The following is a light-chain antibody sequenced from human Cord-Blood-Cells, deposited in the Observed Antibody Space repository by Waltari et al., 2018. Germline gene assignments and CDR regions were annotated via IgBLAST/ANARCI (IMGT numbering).Light chain of an antibody. Sequence: DIQMTQSPYSLSASVGDRVTITCQASQDISNYLNWYQQKPGKAPKLLIYDASNLETGVPSRFSGSGSATDFTFTISSLQPEDIATYYCQQYDNLPPKSFGQGTKLEIK. CDR3: QQYDNLPPKS. CDR2: DAS. CDR1: QDISNY. J-gene: IGKJ2*03. V-gene: IGKV1-33*01.